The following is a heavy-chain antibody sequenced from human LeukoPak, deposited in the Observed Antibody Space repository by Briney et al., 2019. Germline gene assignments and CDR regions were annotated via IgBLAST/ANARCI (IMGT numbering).Heavy chain of an antibody. Sequence: ASVKVSCKASGYTFTSYGISWVRQAPGQGLEWMGWISAYNGNTNYAQKLQGRVTMTTDTSTSTAYMELRSLRSDDTAVYYCARTQSRLYYYDSSGPPFDPWGQGTLATVSS. CDR2: ISAYNGNT. J-gene: IGHJ5*02. CDR1: GYTFTSYG. D-gene: IGHD3-22*01. CDR3: ARTQSRLYYYDSSGPPFDP. V-gene: IGHV1-18*01.